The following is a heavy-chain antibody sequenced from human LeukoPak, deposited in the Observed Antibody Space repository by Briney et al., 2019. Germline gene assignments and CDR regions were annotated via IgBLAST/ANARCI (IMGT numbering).Heavy chain of an antibody. Sequence: GGSLRLSCAASGFTFSGYWMSWVRQAPGKGLEWVANIKQDGSEKYYVDSVKGRFTISRDDAKNSVYLQMNSLRAEDTAVYYCARVIDDYSKLGDYWGQGTLVTVSS. J-gene: IGHJ4*02. CDR3: ARVIDDYSKLGDY. CDR2: IKQDGSEK. V-gene: IGHV3-7*01. D-gene: IGHD4-11*01. CDR1: GFTFSGYW.